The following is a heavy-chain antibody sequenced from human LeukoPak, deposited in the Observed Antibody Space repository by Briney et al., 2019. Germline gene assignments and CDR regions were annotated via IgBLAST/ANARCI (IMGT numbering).Heavy chain of an antibody. CDR2: ISGSGGST. Sequence: PGGSLRLSCAASGFTFSSYAMSWVRQAPGKGLEWVSAISGSGGSTYYADSVKGRFTISRDNSKNTLYLQMNSLRAEDTAVYYCAKDLPFKMTTFGGATPDAFDIWGQGTMVTVSS. CDR1: GFTFSSYA. CDR3: AKDLPFKMTTFGGATPDAFDI. D-gene: IGHD3-16*01. J-gene: IGHJ3*02. V-gene: IGHV3-23*01.